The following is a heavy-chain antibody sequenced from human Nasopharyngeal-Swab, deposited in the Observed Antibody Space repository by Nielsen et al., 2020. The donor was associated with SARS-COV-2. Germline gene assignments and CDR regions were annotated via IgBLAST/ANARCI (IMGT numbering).Heavy chain of an antibody. Sequence: SLKISCAASGFTFDDYAMHWVRQAPGKGLEWVSGISWNSGSIGYADSVKGRSTISRDNAKNSLYLQMNSLRAEDTALYYCAKAGGVAGEFYGMDVWGQGTTVTVSS. D-gene: IGHD2-8*02. CDR3: AKAGGVAGEFYGMDV. CDR2: ISWNSGSI. CDR1: GFTFDDYA. V-gene: IGHV3-9*01. J-gene: IGHJ6*02.